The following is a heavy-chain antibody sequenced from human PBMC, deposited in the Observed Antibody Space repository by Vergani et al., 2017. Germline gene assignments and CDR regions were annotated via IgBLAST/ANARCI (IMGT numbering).Heavy chain of an antibody. J-gene: IGHJ5*02. V-gene: IGHV5-51*01. CDR2: IYPGDSDT. CDR3: ARRGGYCTNGVCSNWFDP. CDR1: GYSFTSYW. Sequence: EVQLVQSGAEVKKPGESLKISCKGSGYSFTSYWIGWVRQMPGKGLEWMGIIYPGDSDTRYRPSFQGQVTISADKSISTAYLQWSSLKASDTAMYYCARRGGYCTNGVCSNWFDPWGQGTLVTVSS. D-gene: IGHD2-8*01.